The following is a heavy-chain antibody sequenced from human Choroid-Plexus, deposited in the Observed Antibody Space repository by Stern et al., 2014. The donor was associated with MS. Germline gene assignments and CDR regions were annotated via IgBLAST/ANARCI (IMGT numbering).Heavy chain of an antibody. D-gene: IGHD2-15*01. J-gene: IGHJ4*02. CDR3: AKDRQWSTYFFDY. V-gene: IGHV3-30*18. CDR1: GFTFSNFG. Sequence: VQLEESGGGVAQPGRPLILSCAASGFTFSNFGMHWVRQAPGKGLGWGALISYDGSDKYYADSVKGRFTIFRDNSKNTLYMHMNSLRAEDTAVYYCAKDRQWSTYFFDYWGQGSLVTVSS. CDR2: ISYDGSDK.